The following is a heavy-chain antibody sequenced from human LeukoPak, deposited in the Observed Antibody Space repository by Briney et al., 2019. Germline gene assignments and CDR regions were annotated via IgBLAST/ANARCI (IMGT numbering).Heavy chain of an antibody. V-gene: IGHV1-18*01. CDR2: ISAYNGNT. J-gene: IGHJ5*02. CDR1: GYTFTSYG. CDR3: ATPYHCSGGSCYPLGWFDP. Sequence: ASVKVSCKASGYTFTSYGISWVRQAPGQGLEWMGWISAYNGNTNYAQKLQGRVTMTEDTSTDTAYMELSSLRSEDTAVYYCATPYHCSGGSCYPLGWFDPWGQGTLVTVSS. D-gene: IGHD2-15*01.